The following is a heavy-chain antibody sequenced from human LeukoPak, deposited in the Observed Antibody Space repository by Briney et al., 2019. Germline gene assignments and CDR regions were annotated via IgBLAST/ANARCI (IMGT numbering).Heavy chain of an antibody. D-gene: IGHD4-17*01. V-gene: IGHV1-18*01. CDR2: ISGYNGNT. Sequence: ASVKVSCKASGYTFTTYGISWVRQAPEQGLEWMGWISGYNGNTKYAQNFQGRVTVSTDTSTTTAYMELRSLRSDDTAVYYCARDWWYGDYSIGNNWGQGTLVPVSS. CDR1: GYTFTTYG. J-gene: IGHJ4*02. CDR3: ARDWWYGDYSIGNN.